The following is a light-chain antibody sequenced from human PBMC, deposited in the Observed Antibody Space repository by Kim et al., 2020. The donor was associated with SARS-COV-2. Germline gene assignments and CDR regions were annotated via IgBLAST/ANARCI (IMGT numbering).Light chain of an antibody. CDR3: LKDYNYPLT. CDR2: AAS. Sequence: AIQMTQSPSSLSASVGDRVTITCRASQGIRNDLGWYQQKPGKAPKLLIYAASSLQSGVPSRFSGSGSGTDFTLTISSLQPEDIATYYCLKDYNYPLTVGGGTKVDIK. J-gene: IGKJ4*01. V-gene: IGKV1-6*01. CDR1: QGIRND.